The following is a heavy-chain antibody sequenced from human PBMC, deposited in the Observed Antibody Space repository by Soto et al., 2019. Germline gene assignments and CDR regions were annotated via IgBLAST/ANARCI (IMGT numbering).Heavy chain of an antibody. CDR1: GFTSDDYA. CDR3: TRDGDFYGMDV. J-gene: IGHJ6*02. Sequence: GGSLRLSCTFSGFTSDDYALTWVRQAPGKGLEWVAFATSQAFGGTPDYAASVKGRFTISRDDSTTVAYLQMTSLQTEDTAIYYCTRDGDFYGMDVCGQGTTVTVSS. CDR2: ATSQAFGGTP. D-gene: IGHD3-3*01. V-gene: IGHV3-49*04.